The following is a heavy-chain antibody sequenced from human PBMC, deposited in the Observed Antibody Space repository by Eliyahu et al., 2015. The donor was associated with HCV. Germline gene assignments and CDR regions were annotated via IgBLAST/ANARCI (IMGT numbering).Heavy chain of an antibody. J-gene: IGHJ6*02. CDR1: GXLFSXXX. D-gene: IGHD3-16*01. CDR2: ITYDTSRT. V-gene: IGHV3-30*02. CDR3: AACTLFTLGGVARGMDV. Sequence: QMQLVESGGGVVQPGGSLXLSCEASGXLFSXXXMHWVRQAPGKGLEWVAFITYDTSRTYYADSIKGRFTISRDNSKNTLYLQMNGLRAEDTAVYYCAACTLFTLGGVARGMDVWGQGTTVTVSS.